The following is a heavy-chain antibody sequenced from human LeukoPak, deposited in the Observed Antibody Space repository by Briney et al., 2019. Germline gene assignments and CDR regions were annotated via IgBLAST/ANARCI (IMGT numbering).Heavy chain of an antibody. D-gene: IGHD6-19*01. CDR3: ARGYSSGWRFTLFDY. Sequence: GGSLRLSCAASGFTVSSKYMSWVRRPPGTGLEWVSVIYSGGSTYYADSVKGRFTISRDNSKNTLYLQMNSLRAEDTAVYYCARGYSSGWRFTLFDYWGQGTLVTVSS. J-gene: IGHJ4*02. V-gene: IGHV3-66*01. CDR2: IYSGGST. CDR1: GFTVSSKY.